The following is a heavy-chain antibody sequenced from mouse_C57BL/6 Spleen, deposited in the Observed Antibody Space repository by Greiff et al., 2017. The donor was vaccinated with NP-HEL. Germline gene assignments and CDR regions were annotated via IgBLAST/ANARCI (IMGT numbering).Heavy chain of an antibody. D-gene: IGHD1-1*01. CDR2: IHPNSGST. CDR1: GYTFTSYW. Sequence: QVQLQQPGAELVKPGASVKLSCKASGYTFTSYWIHWVKQRPGQGLEWIGMIHPNSGSTNYNEKFKSKATLTVDKSSSTAYMQLSSLTSEDSAVYDCARDHYYGSPTGDYWGQGTTLTVSS. CDR3: ARDHYYGSPTGDY. V-gene: IGHV1-64*01. J-gene: IGHJ2*01.